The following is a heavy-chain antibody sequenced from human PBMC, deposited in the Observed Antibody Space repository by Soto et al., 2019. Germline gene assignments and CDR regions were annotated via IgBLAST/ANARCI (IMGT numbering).Heavy chain of an antibody. CDR2: IKQDGSEK. CDR1: GFTFSSYW. V-gene: IGHV3-7*01. Sequence: EVQLVESGGGLVQPGGSLRLSCAASGFTFSSYWMSWVRQAPGKGLEWVANIKQDGSEKYYVDSVKGRFTISRDNAKNSLYLQMNSRRAEDTAVYYCARAPTFGGENNAFDIWGQGTMVTVSS. CDR3: ARAPTFGGENNAFDI. J-gene: IGHJ3*02. D-gene: IGHD3-10*02.